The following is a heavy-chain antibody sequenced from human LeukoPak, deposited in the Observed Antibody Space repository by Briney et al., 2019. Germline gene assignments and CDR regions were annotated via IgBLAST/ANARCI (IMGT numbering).Heavy chain of an antibody. Sequence: ASVKVSCKLSGDTLTELSMHWVRQSPGKGLEWMGGFVPEDGETNYAQKFQGRVTMTEDTSTDTAYMELSSLRSDDTAVYFCATLPRGHLFDSWGQGTLVTVSP. V-gene: IGHV1-24*01. CDR2: FVPEDGET. CDR1: GDTLTELS. CDR3: ATLPRGHLFDS. D-gene: IGHD3-10*01. J-gene: IGHJ4*02.